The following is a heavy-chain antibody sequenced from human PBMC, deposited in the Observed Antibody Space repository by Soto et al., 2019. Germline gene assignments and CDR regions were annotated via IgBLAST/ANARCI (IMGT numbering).Heavy chain of an antibody. CDR3: ARPMYYDFWNGMDV. Sequence: SGTLSLTCPVSGGHLSSSSYFWNWIRPPPGKGLEWIGSIDDSGSTYYNPSLKSRVSISVDTSRNKFSLKLTSVTAADTAEYFCARPMYYDFWNGMDVWGQGITVTVSS. V-gene: IGHV4-39*01. CDR2: IDDSGST. J-gene: IGHJ6*01. D-gene: IGHD3-3*01. CDR1: GGHLSSSSYF.